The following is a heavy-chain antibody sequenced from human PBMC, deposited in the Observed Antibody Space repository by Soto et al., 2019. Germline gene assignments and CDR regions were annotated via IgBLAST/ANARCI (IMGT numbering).Heavy chain of an antibody. CDR3: ARQASGWYRIFDY. CDR2: TYYRSKWYN. D-gene: IGHD6-19*01. Sequence: SQTRSLTCXISGDRVSSNSAAWNWIRQSPSRGLEWLGRTYYRSKWYNDYAVSVKSRITINPDTSKNQFSLQLNSVTPEDTAMYYCARQASGWYRIFDYWGQGTLVTVSS. V-gene: IGHV6-1*01. CDR1: GDRVSSNSAA. J-gene: IGHJ4*02.